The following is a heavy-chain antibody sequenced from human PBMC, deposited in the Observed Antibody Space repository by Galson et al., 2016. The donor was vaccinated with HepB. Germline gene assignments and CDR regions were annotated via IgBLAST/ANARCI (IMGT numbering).Heavy chain of an antibody. V-gene: IGHV4-34*01. J-gene: IGHJ6*02. CDR2: IHHTGGT. CDR1: GGSFSGYY. CDR3: ARGRFLGV. Sequence: SETLSLTCADHGGSFSGYYWNWIRQSPGKGLEWIGEIHHTGGTNYNPSLKSRISISMDMSKTQFSLNLITVTAAATAVYYCARGRFLGVWGQGTTVTVSS.